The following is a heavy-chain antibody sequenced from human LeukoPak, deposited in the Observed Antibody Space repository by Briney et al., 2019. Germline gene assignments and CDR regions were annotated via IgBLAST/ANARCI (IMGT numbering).Heavy chain of an antibody. CDR1: GYPLNSGYY. CDR3: ARGTGVVVVPAAPYFDY. Sequence: PSETLSLTCTVSGYPLNSGYYWGWIRQPPGKGLGWIWSIYHSGSTYYNPSLKSRVTISVDTSKNQFSLKLSSVTAADTAVYYCARGTGVVVVPAAPYFDYWGQGTLVTVSS. CDR2: IYHSGST. V-gene: IGHV4-38-2*02. J-gene: IGHJ4*02. D-gene: IGHD2-2*01.